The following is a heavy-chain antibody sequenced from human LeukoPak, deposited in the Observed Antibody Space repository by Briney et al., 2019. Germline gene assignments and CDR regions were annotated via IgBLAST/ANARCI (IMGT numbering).Heavy chain of an antibody. J-gene: IGHJ3*02. CDR1: GFTFDDYG. Sequence: GGSLRLSCAASGFTFDDYGMSWVRQAPGKGLEWVSGINWNGGSTGYADSVKGRLTISRDNAKNSLYLQMNSLRAEDTALYYCARSYGGNLNDAFDIWGQGTMVTVSS. V-gene: IGHV3-20*04. CDR3: ARSYGGNLNDAFDI. D-gene: IGHD4-23*01. CDR2: INWNGGST.